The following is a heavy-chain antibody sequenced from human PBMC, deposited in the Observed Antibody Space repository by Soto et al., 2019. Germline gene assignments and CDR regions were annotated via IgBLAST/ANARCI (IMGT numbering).Heavy chain of an antibody. CDR3: ARGDGDYYDGNGYLGRH. J-gene: IGHJ4*02. CDR1: GFTFSSYW. CDR2: INSDGSST. Sequence: QPGGSLRLSCAASGFTFSSYWMHWVRQAPGKGLVWVSRINSDGSSTSYADSVKGRFTISRDNAKNTLYLQMNSLRAEDTAVYYCARGDGDYYDGNGYLGRHWGQGTMVTVSS. V-gene: IGHV3-74*01. D-gene: IGHD3-22*01.